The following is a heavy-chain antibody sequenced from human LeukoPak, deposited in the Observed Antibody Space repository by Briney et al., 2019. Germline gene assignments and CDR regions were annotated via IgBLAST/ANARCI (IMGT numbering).Heavy chain of an antibody. D-gene: IGHD6-19*01. Sequence: AGRSLRLSCAASGFTFSDYFMTWIRQAPGKGLEWVSYISGSGSNKYYADSVKGRFPISRDNAKNSLYLQMNSLRVEDTAVYYCATSQSSVAGIVGDWGQGTLVTVSS. V-gene: IGHV3-11*04. CDR2: ISGSGSNK. CDR3: ATSQSSVAGIVGD. CDR1: GFTFSDYF. J-gene: IGHJ4*02.